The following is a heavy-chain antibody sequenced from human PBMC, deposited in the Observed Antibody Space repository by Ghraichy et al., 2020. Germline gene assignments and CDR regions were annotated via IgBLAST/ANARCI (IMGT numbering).Heavy chain of an antibody. CDR2: ISYDGSNK. Sequence: GGSLRLSCAASGLTFSTYGMHWVRQVPGKGLEWVAVISYDGSNKNYADSVKGRFTISRDNSKNTLYLQMNSLRAEDTAVYYCAKGGMGCSGNCYMDYWGQGTLVTGSS. D-gene: IGHD2-15*01. CDR1: GLTFSTYG. V-gene: IGHV3-30*18. J-gene: IGHJ4*02. CDR3: AKGGMGCSGNCYMDY.